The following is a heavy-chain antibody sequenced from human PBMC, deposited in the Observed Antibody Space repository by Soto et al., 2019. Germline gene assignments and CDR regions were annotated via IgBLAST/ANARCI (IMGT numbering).Heavy chain of an antibody. CDR2: IYSGGST. D-gene: IGHD3-9*01. V-gene: IGHV3-53*04. CDR1: GFTVSSNY. J-gene: IGHJ3*02. CDR3: ARDRYGAHDPFDI. Sequence: GGSLRLSCAASGFTVSSNYMSWVRQAPGKGLEWVSVIYSGGSTYYADSVKGRFTISRHNSKNTLYLQMNSLRDEDTAVYYFARDRYGAHDPFDIWGQGTMVTVSS.